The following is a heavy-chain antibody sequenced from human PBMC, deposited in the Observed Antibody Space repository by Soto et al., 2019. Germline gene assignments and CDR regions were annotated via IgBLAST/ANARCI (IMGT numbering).Heavy chain of an antibody. CDR2: IYYSGST. CDR1: GGSVSSGSYY. J-gene: IGHJ4*02. D-gene: IGHD3-10*02. V-gene: IGHV4-61*01. CDR3: AGRVVVRGVMQGFDD. Sequence: QVQLQESGPGLVKPSETLSLTCTVSGGSVSSGSYYWSWIRQPPGKGLEWIGDIYYSGSTNYNPSLSVRVPISVATSRNQFSLKVSSVTAADTALYYCAGRVVVRGVMQGFDDWGQGAPVTVS.